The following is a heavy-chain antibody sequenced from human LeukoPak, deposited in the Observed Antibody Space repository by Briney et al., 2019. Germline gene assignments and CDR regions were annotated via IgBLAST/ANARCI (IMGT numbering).Heavy chain of an antibody. V-gene: IGHV3-48*03. D-gene: IGHD3-10*01. J-gene: IGHJ4*02. CDR1: GFTFSSYE. CDR3: ARGNYYGSGIIDY. Sequence: GGSLRLSCAASGFTFSSYEMNWVRQAPGKGLEWVSYISPSGSTKYYADSVKGRFTVSRDNAQNSLYLQMNSLRAEDTAVYYCARGNYYGSGIIDYWGQGTLVTVSS. CDR2: ISPSGSTK.